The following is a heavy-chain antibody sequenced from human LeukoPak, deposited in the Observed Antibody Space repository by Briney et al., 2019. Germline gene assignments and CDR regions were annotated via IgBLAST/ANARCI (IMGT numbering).Heavy chain of an antibody. D-gene: IGHD6-6*01. CDR1: GFTFSSYG. CDR2: IRYDGSNK. J-gene: IGHJ4*02. CDR3: AKDISSSSYHDY. V-gene: IGHV3-30*02. Sequence: GGSLRLSCAASGFTFSSYGMHWVRQAPGKGLEWVAFIRYDGSNKYYADSVKGRFTISRDNSKNTLYLQMNSLRAEDTAVYYCAKDISSSSYHDYWGQGTLVTVSS.